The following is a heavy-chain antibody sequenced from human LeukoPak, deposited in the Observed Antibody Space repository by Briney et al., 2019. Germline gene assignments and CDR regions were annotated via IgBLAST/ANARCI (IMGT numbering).Heavy chain of an antibody. Sequence: SETLSLTCTVVGGSITSDYWSWIRQPAGKGLEWIGRIFTSGSTAYNPSLKSRVTMSLDTSKNQFFVKLSSVTAADTAAYFCSRGGANGLWGQGTLVTVSS. CDR1: GGSITSDY. CDR3: SRGGANGL. J-gene: IGHJ4*02. CDR2: IFTSGST. D-gene: IGHD4/OR15-4a*01. V-gene: IGHV4-4*07.